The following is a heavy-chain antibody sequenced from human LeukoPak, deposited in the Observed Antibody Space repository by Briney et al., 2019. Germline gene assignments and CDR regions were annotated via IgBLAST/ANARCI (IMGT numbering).Heavy chain of an antibody. CDR2: ISEDGSTK. V-gene: IGHV3-30-3*01. J-gene: IGHJ4*02. CDR3: AREGSSGYLDY. D-gene: IGHD3-10*01. Sequence: GGSLRLSCAASGFTFSSYTMHWIRQAPDKGLEWVAVISEDGSTKYYADSVKGRFTISRDNSKNTLFLQMNSLRVDDTAVYYCAREGSSGYLDYWGQGTLVTVSS. CDR1: GFTFSSYT.